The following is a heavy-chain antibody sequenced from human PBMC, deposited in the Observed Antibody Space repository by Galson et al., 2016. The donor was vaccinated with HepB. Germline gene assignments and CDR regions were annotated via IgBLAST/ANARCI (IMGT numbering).Heavy chain of an antibody. D-gene: IGHD4-17*01. V-gene: IGHV3-74*01. J-gene: IGHJ4*02. CDR2: IRGDGGTT. CDR3: IKSDYGDQ. CDR1: GFTFSTYW. Sequence: SLRLSCAASGFTFSTYWMHWVRQAPGKGLVWVARIRGDGGTTSYADSVKGRFTTSRDNAKNTLYLQMSSLRDEDTAVYYCIKSDYGDQWGQGTLVTVSS.